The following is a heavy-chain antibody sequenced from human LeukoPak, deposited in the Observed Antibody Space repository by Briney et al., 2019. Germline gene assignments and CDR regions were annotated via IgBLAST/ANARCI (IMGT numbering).Heavy chain of an antibody. D-gene: IGHD5-18*01. CDR1: GRTFSSYT. V-gene: IGHV1-69*02. Sequence: ASVKVSCKASGRTFSSYTISWGRQAPGQGLEWMGRIIPILGIANYAQTFQGRVTITADKSTSTAYMELSSLRSEDTAVYYCARSTGVWDEPAMGDWGQGTLVTVSS. CDR3: ARSTGVWDEPAMGD. CDR2: IIPILGIA. J-gene: IGHJ4*02.